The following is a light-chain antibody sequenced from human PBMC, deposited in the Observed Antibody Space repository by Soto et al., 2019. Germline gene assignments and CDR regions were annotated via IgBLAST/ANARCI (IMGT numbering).Light chain of an antibody. CDR1: HSVSSK. J-gene: IGKJ1*01. CDR3: QQYNNWPPVT. Sequence: EIVMTQSPATLSVSPGERATLSCRASHSVSSKLAWYQQKPGQAPRLLIYGASTRATGIPARFSGSGSGTEFTLTISSLQSEDFAIYYCQQYNNWPPVTFGQGTKVDIK. V-gene: IGKV3-15*01. CDR2: GAS.